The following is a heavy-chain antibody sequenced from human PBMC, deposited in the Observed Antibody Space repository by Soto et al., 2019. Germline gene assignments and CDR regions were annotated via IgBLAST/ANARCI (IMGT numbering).Heavy chain of an antibody. V-gene: IGHV1-2*02. CDR3: ARWVLISRVDTAMAHFDY. CDR1: GYTFTDYY. J-gene: IGHJ4*02. D-gene: IGHD5-18*01. CDR2: ISPRTGSA. Sequence: RASVKVSCKASGYTFTDYYIHWVRQAPGQGLEWMGWISPRTGSANFAQRFQGRVTMTRDTSTSTVYMELSSLRSEDTAVYYCARWVLISRVDTAMAHFDYWGQGTLVTVSS.